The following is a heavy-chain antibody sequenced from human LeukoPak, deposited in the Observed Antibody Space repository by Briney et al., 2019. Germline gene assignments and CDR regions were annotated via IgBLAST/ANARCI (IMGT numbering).Heavy chain of an antibody. CDR2: IDRDGTRQ. V-gene: IGHV3-7*01. CDR1: GFAFTPW. D-gene: IGHD2-8*01. Sequence: GGSLRLSCAVSGFAFTPWMTWVRQAPGKGLEWVANIDRDGTRQNYVDSVKGRFTISRDNAKKSLYLQMNSLRAEDTAVYYCARDQSPTMYYGDSPVYHDALDLWGQGTTVTVSP. CDR3: ARDQSPTMYYGDSPVYHDALDL. J-gene: IGHJ3*01.